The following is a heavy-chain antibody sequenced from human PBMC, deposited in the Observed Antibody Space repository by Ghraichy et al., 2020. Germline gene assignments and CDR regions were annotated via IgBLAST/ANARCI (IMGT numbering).Heavy chain of an antibody. CDR1: GFTFSDHY. Sequence: GGLRLSCAASGFTFSDHYMNWFRQAPGKGLEWVSYISNSGSLRYSADSVKGRFTISRDNAKNSLYLQMNSLRAEDTAVYYCARGRARTYYFDYWGQGTLVTVSS. CDR3: ARGRARTYYFDY. D-gene: IGHD3/OR15-3a*01. V-gene: IGHV3-11*04. J-gene: IGHJ4*02. CDR2: ISNSGSLR.